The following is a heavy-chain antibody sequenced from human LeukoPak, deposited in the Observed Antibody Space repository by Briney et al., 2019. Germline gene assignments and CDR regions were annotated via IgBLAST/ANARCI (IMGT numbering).Heavy chain of an antibody. V-gene: IGHV1-69*06. CDR3: ARRYCPNGVRCHDRGAFDI. J-gene: IGHJ3*02. D-gene: IGHD2-8*01. CDR1: GGTFSNYG. Sequence: ASVKVSCKASGGTFSNYGISWVRQAPGQGLEWMGGIIPIFGTANYAQKFQGRVTLTADKSTSTAYMELSSLRSEDTAVYYCARRYCPNGVRCHDRGAFDIWGQGTMVTVSS. CDR2: IIPIFGTA.